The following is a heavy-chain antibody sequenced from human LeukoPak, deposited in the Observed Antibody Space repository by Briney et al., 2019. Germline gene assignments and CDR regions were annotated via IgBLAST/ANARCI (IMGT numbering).Heavy chain of an antibody. D-gene: IGHD3-22*01. CDR1: GYTFTSYG. Sequence: ASVKVSCKASGYTFTSYGTSWVRQAPGQGLEWMGWISAYNNGYTNHTQKLQGRLTMTTDTSTSTAYMELRSLRSDDTAVYYCARDGHSSGYYQTDAFHIWGQGTMVTVSS. V-gene: IGHV1-18*01. J-gene: IGHJ3*02. CDR2: ISAYNNGYT. CDR3: ARDGHSSGYYQTDAFHI.